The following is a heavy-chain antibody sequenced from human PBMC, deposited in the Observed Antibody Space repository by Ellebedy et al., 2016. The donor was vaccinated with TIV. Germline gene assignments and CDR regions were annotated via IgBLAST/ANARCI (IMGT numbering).Heavy chain of an antibody. CDR1: GFTFSSYA. Sequence: GGSLRLSCAASGFTFSSYAMHWVRQAPGKGLEWVAVISYDGSNKYYADSVKGRFTISRDNSKNTLYLQMNSLRAEDTAVYYCARPIYNWNDGGAFDIWGQGTMDTVSS. D-gene: IGHD1-20*01. J-gene: IGHJ3*02. CDR2: ISYDGSNK. CDR3: ARPIYNWNDGGAFDI. V-gene: IGHV3-30-3*01.